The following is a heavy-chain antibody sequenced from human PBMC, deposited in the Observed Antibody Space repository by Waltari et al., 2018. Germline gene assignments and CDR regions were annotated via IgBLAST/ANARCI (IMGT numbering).Heavy chain of an antibody. Sequence: QVQLVESGGGVVQPGRSLRLSCAASGFPFSSYGMHWVRQAPGKGLEWVAVIWYDGSNKYYADSVKGRFTISRDNSKNTLYLQMNSLRAEDTAMYYCAKESATMIVIPYFDYWGQGTLVTVSS. CDR2: IWYDGSNK. CDR1: GFPFSSYG. CDR3: AKESATMIVIPYFDY. J-gene: IGHJ4*02. V-gene: IGHV3-30*18. D-gene: IGHD3-22*01.